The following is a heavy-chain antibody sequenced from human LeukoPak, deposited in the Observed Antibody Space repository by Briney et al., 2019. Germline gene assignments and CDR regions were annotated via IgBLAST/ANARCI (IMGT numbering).Heavy chain of an antibody. Sequence: PSETLSLTCAVSGYSISSGYYWGWIRQPPGKGLEWIGSIYHSGSTYYNPSLKSRVTISVDTSKNQFSLKLSSVTAADTAVYYCAREVTIFGGPVDVWGKGTTVTVSS. CDR3: AREVTIFGGPVDV. V-gene: IGHV4-38-2*02. D-gene: IGHD3-3*01. CDR1: GYSISSGYY. J-gene: IGHJ6*04. CDR2: IYHSGST.